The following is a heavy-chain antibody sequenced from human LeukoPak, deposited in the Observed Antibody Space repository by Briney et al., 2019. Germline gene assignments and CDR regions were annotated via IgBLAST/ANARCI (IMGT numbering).Heavy chain of an antibody. CDR1: GGSISSGGYY. CDR3: AREASYDFWSGYYEYWFDP. V-gene: IGHV4-61*08. Sequence: SETLSLTCTISGGSISSGGYYWSWIRQHPGKGLEWIGYIYYSGSTNYNPSLKSRVTISVDTSKNQFSLKLSSVTAADTAVYYCAREASYDFWSGYYEYWFDPWGQGTLVTVSS. J-gene: IGHJ5*02. CDR2: IYYSGST. D-gene: IGHD3-3*01.